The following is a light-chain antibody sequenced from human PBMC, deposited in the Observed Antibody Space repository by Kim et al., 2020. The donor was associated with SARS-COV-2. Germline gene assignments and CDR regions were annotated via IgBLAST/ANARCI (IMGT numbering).Light chain of an antibody. CDR3: SSYTSSSTYV. CDR1: SSDVGGYNY. CDR2: DVS. J-gene: IGLJ1*01. Sequence: GQSITISRTGTSSDVGGYNYVSWYQQHPGKAPKLMIYDVSKWPSGVSNRFSGSKSGNTASLTISGLQAEDEADYYCSSYTSSSTYVFGTGTKVTVL. V-gene: IGLV2-14*04.